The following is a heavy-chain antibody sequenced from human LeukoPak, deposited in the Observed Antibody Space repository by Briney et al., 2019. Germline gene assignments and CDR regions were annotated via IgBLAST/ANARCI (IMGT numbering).Heavy chain of an antibody. CDR2: ISSSSSTI. D-gene: IGHD4-23*01. CDR3: ARARDDYGGVFDY. J-gene: IGHJ4*02. Sequence: PGGSLRLSCAASGFTFSSYSMNWVRQAAGKGLEWVSYISSSSSTIYYADSVKGRFTISRDNAKNSLYLQMNSLRAEDTAVYYCARARDDYGGVFDYWGQGTLVTVPS. CDR1: GFTFSSYS. V-gene: IGHV3-48*01.